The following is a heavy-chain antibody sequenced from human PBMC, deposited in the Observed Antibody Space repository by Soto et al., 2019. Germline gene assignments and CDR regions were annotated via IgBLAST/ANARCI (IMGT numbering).Heavy chain of an antibody. D-gene: IGHD4-17*01. Sequence: SVKVSCKASGGTFSSYAISWVRQAPGQGLEWMGRIIPIFGTANYAQKFQGRVTITADESTSTAYMELSSLRSEDTAVYYCARGLQPVGDYDASYYYYGMDVWGQGTTVTVSS. J-gene: IGHJ6*02. V-gene: IGHV1-69*13. CDR1: GGTFSSYA. CDR3: ARGLQPVGDYDASYYYYGMDV. CDR2: IIPIFGTA.